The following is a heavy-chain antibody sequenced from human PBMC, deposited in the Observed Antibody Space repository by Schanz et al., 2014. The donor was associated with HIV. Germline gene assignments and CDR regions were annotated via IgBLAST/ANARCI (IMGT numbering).Heavy chain of an antibody. J-gene: IGHJ6*02. CDR3: ARGRYFDWLSFGGGSSVYGLDV. CDR2: VNPNSGDT. D-gene: IGHD3-9*01. V-gene: IGHV1-2*02. Sequence: QVQLVQSGAEVKKLGASVKVSCKASGYSFTGYYMHWVRQAPGQGLEWMGWVNPNSGDTNYAQKFQGRVTMTRDTSISTAYMQLGRLRSDDTAVYYCARGRYFDWLSFGGGSSVYGLDVWGQGTTVTVSS. CDR1: GYSFTGYY.